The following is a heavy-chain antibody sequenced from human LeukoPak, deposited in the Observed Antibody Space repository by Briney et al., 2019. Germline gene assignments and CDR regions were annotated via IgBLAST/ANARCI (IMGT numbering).Heavy chain of an antibody. CDR1: GFSFSTYG. CDR3: AKGPNYDILTGWRKTYNGFDI. J-gene: IGHJ3*02. D-gene: IGHD3-9*01. V-gene: IGHV3-30*02. CDR2: IRNDGSNK. Sequence: QTGGSLRLSCEASGFSFSTYGMHWVRQAPGKGLEWVAFIRNDGSNKYYADSVKGRSTISRDNSKNTLYLQMNSLRAEDTAVYYCAKGPNYDILTGWRKTYNGFDIWGQGTMVTVSS.